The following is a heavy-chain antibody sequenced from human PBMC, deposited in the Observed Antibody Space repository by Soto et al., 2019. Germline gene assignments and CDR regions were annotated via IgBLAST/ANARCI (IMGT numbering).Heavy chain of an antibody. J-gene: IGHJ4*02. D-gene: IGHD3-10*01. V-gene: IGHV1-69*04. CDR2: IIPILGIA. Sequence: SVKVSCKASGGTFSSYTISWVRQAPGQGLEWMGRIIPILGIANYAQKFQGRVTITADKSTSTAYMELSSLRSEDTAVYYCARDYYGSGSYHGYWGQGTLVTAPQ. CDR1: GGTFSSYT. CDR3: ARDYYGSGSYHGY.